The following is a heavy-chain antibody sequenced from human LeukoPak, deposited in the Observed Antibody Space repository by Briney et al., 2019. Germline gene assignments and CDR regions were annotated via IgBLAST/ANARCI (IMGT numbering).Heavy chain of an antibody. J-gene: IGHJ4*02. Sequence: ASVKVSCKASGYTFTGYYMHWVRQAPGQGLEWMGWINPNSGGTNYAQKFQGRVTMTRDTSISTAYMELSRLRSDDTAVYYCARDRRLWFGELLKIPDYWGQGTLVTVSS. V-gene: IGHV1-2*02. CDR2: INPNSGGT. CDR1: GYTFTGYY. CDR3: ARDRRLWFGELLKIPDY. D-gene: IGHD3-10*01.